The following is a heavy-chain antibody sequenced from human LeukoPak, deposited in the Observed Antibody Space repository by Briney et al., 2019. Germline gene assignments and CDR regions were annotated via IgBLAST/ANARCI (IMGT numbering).Heavy chain of an antibody. CDR1: GFTFSSYS. Sequence: PGGSLRLSCAASGFTFSSYSMNWVRQAPGKGLEWVSSISSSSSYIYYADSVKGRFTISRDNAKNSLYLQMNSLRAEDTAVYYCARDPHGVGTFDPWGQGTLVTVSS. J-gene: IGHJ5*02. CDR2: ISSSSSYI. D-gene: IGHD6-13*01. CDR3: ARDPHGVGTFDP. V-gene: IGHV3-21*01.